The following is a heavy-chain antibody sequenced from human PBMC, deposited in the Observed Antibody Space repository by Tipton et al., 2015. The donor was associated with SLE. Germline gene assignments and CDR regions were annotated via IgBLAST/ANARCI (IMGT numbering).Heavy chain of an antibody. V-gene: IGHV4-4*09. CDR3: ARQGGVGAIDY. CDR1: GDSISSYY. D-gene: IGHD1-26*01. J-gene: IGHJ4*02. Sequence: TLSLTCTVSGDSISSYYWSWIRQPPGKALEWVGYIYTSGSTNYNPSLKSRVTISVDTSKNQFSLKLNSVTAADTAVYYCARQGGVGAIDYWGQGALVNVSS. CDR2: IYTSGST.